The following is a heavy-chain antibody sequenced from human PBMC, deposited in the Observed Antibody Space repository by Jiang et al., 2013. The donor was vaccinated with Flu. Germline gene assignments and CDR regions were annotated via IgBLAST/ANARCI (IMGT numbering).Heavy chain of an antibody. Sequence: GAEVKKPGESLKISCKGSGYSFTSYWIGWVRQMPGKGLEWMGIIYPGDSDTRYSPSFQGQVTISADKSISTAYLQWSSLKASDTAMYYCARLGRRTVTTPGHYYYGMDVWGQGTTVTVSS. V-gene: IGHV5-51*01. D-gene: IGHD4-17*01. CDR1: GYSFTSYW. J-gene: IGHJ6*02. CDR2: IYPGDSDT. CDR3: ARLGRRTVTTPGHYYYGMDV.